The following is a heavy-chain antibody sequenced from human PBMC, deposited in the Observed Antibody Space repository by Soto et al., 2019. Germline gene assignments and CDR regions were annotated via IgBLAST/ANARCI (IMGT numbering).Heavy chain of an antibody. CDR2: IIPIFGTA. J-gene: IGHJ4*02. V-gene: IGHV1-69*01. Sequence: QVQLVQSGAEVKKPGSSVKVSCKASGGTFSSYAISWVRQAPGQGLEWMGGIIPIFGTANYAQKFQGGVTITADESTSTAYVELTSLISEDTAVDYYAGWYSGSDAPNLLLDYWGQGTLVTVSS. CDR1: GGTFSSYA. CDR3: AGWYSGSDAPNLLLDY. D-gene: IGHD1-26*01.